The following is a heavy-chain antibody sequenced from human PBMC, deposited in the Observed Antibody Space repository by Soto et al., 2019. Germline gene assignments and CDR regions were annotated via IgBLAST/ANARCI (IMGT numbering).Heavy chain of an antibody. D-gene: IGHD1-26*01. CDR3: ARDMVGPAG. J-gene: IGHJ4*02. CDR1: GFPFSSYS. V-gene: IGHV3-48*02. Sequence: EVQVVESGGGLVQPGGSLRLSCAASGFPFSSYSMNWVRQAPGKGLEWVSYISSTSNARYYADSVKGRFTISRDNAKNSLYLQMNSLRDEDTAVYYCARDMVGPAGWGQGTLVTVSS. CDR2: ISSTSNAR.